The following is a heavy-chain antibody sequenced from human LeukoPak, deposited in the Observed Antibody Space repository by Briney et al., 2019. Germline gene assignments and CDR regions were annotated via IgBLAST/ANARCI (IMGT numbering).Heavy chain of an antibody. CDR3: ARDRDTAMVTWGYYYYMDV. D-gene: IGHD5-18*01. CDR1: GYSISSGYY. Sequence: PSETLSLTCTVSGYSISSGYYWGWIRQPPGKGLEWIGSIYHSGSTYYNPSLKSRVTISVDTSKNQFSLKLSSVTAADTAVYYCARDRDTAMVTWGYYYYMDVWGKGTTVTVSS. V-gene: IGHV4-38-2*02. J-gene: IGHJ6*03. CDR2: IYHSGST.